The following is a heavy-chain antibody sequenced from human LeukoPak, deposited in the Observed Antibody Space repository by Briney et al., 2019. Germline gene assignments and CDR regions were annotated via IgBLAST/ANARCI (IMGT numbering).Heavy chain of an antibody. CDR1: GGSISTYY. Sequence: SETLSLTCPVSGGSISTYYWSWIRQPPGKGLEWIGYIYNSGSTNYNPSLKSRVTISVDTSKNQFSLKLRSVTAADTAVYYCARDGVFGTFDPWGQGTLVTVSS. CDR3: ARDGVFGTFDP. D-gene: IGHD3-10*01. V-gene: IGHV4-59*01. CDR2: IYNSGST. J-gene: IGHJ5*02.